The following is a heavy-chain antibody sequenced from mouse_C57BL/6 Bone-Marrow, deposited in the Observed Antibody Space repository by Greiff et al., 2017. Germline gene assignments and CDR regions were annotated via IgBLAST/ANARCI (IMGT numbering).Heavy chain of an antibody. J-gene: IGHJ2*01. V-gene: IGHV1-64*01. CDR2: IHPNSGST. CDR3: ARRAPFYNGNSYYFDY. Sequence: QVQLQQPGAELVKPGASVKLSCKASGYTFTSYWMHWVKQRPGQGLEWIGMIHPNSGSTNYNEKFKSKATLTVDKSSSPAYMQLSSLTSEASAVYYCARRAPFYNGNSYYFDYWGQGTTLTVSS. D-gene: IGHD2-1*01. CDR1: GYTFTSYW.